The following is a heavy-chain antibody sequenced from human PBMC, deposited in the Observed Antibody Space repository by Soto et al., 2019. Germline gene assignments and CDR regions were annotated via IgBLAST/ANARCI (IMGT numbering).Heavy chain of an antibody. D-gene: IGHD3-16*01. Sequence: GESLKISCSGSGYTFTTYRISWVRQMPGKGLEWMGRIDPSDSYPNYNPSFQGHVTISADKSISTAYLQWSSLKASDTAMYYCARHRTWGVESLPGGMDVWGQGTAVTVSS. V-gene: IGHV5-10-1*01. CDR3: ARHRTWGVESLPGGMDV. CDR1: GYTFTTYR. J-gene: IGHJ6*02. CDR2: IDPSDSYP.